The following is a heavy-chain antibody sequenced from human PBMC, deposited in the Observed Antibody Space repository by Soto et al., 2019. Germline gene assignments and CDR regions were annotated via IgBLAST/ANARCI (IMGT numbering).Heavy chain of an antibody. J-gene: IGHJ6*02. CDR2: ISYDGSNK. CDR3: ARVAYCIASNCIIQFHHDLDV. D-gene: IGHD2-21*01. CDR1: GFVFGDYS. Sequence: QVQLVESGGGVVQPGRSLRLSCEASGFVFGDYSMHWVRQAPGRGLEWVAFISYDGSNKYHADSVKGRFSISRDNSNNELYLQVSDLRPDDTAVYYWARVAYCIASNCIIQFHHDLDVWGQATTVTGSS. V-gene: IGHV3-30-3*01.